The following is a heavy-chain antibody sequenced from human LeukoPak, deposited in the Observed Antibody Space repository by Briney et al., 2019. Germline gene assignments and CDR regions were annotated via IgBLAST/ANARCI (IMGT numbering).Heavy chain of an antibody. CDR1: GFTFSNYG. J-gene: IGHJ4*02. V-gene: IGHV3-30*18. CDR3: AKVAQLLNY. CDR2: ISYDGSNK. D-gene: IGHD2-2*01. Sequence: GGSLRLSCAASGFTFSNYGMHWVRQAPGKGLEWVALISYDGSNKYYADSVKGRFTISRDNSKNTLYLQMNSLRAEDTAVYYCAKVAQLLNYWGQGTLVTVSS.